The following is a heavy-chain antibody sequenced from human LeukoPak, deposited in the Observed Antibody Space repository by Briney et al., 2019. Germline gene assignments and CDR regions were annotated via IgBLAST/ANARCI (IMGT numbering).Heavy chain of an antibody. J-gene: IGHJ4*02. V-gene: IGHV1-18*01. CDR2: ISTYNGNT. Sequence: GASVKVSCKASGYTFTNYGINWVRQAPGQGLEWMGWISTYNGNTNYAQRLQGRVTMTTDTSTSTAYMEPRSLRSDDTAVFYCARGTRPGPLLHLAYWGQGTRVTVSS. CDR1: GYTFTNYG. CDR3: ARGTRPGPLLHLAY. D-gene: IGHD2-2*01.